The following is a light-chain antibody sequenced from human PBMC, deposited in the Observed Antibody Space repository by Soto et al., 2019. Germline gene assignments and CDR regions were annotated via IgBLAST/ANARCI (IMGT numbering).Light chain of an antibody. V-gene: IGKV3-11*01. Sequence: EIVLTQSPATRSLSPGERATLSCRASQSVSSYLAWYQQKPGQAPRLLIYDASNRATGIPARFSGSGSGTDFTLTISSLEPEDFAVYYCQQRRNWWTFGQGTQVDIK. J-gene: IGKJ1*01. CDR3: QQRRNWWT. CDR2: DAS. CDR1: QSVSSY.